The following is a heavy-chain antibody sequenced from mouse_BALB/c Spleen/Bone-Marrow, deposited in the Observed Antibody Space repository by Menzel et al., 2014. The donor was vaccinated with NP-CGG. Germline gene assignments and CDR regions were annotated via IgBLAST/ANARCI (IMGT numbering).Heavy chain of an antibody. CDR2: IDPSNSET. D-gene: IGHD2-4*01. CDR1: GYTFTSYW. V-gene: IGHV1S127*01. Sequence: QVQLKDSGPELVRPGVSVKMSCKASGYTFTSYWMHWVKQRPGQGLEWIGMIDPSNSETRLNQKFKDKATLNEDKSSNTAYMQLSSLTSEDSAFYHCASSTMITDYYAMDYWGQGTSVTVSS. CDR3: ASSTMITDYYAMDY. J-gene: IGHJ4*01.